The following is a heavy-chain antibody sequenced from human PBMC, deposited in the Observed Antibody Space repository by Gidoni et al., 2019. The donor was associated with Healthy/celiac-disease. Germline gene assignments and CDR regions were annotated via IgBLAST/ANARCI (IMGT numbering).Heavy chain of an antibody. CDR1: GSTFTGYD. CDR2: INPNSGGT. J-gene: IGHJ6*02. CDR3: AREYVAVAGTYSLDYYYYGMDV. V-gene: IGHV1-2*02. D-gene: IGHD6-19*01. Sequence: QVQLVQSGAEVKKPGASVKVSCTASGSTFTGYDMHWGRQAPGQGLEWMGWINPNSGGTNYAQKFQGRVTMTRDTSISTAYMALSRLRSDDTAVYYCAREYVAVAGTYSLDYYYYGMDVWGQGTTVTVSS.